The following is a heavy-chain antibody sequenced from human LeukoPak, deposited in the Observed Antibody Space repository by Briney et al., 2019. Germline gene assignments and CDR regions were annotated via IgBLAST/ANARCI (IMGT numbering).Heavy chain of an antibody. CDR1: GGSIRSTSYY. J-gene: IGHJ6*03. V-gene: IGHV4-39*01. Sequence: PSETLSHTCTVSGGSIRSTSYYWGWIRQSPGKGQEWSGSIYYRGTTYYNPSLKSRVTISVDTSKNQFSLKLSSVTAVDTAVYYCAGRGYSYMDVWGKGTTVTVSS. CDR2: IYYRGTT. CDR3: AGRGYSYMDV.